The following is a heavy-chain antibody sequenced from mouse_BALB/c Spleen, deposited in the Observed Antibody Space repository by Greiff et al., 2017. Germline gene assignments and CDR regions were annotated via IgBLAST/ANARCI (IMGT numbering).Heavy chain of an antibody. Sequence: EVKLVESGGGLVKLGGSLKLSCAASGFTFSSYYMSWVRQTPEKRLELVAAINSNGGSTYYPDTVKGRFTISRDNAKNTLYLQMSSLKSEDTALYYCARRKLGHFDYGGQGTTLTVSS. CDR1: GFTFSSYY. D-gene: IGHD4-1*01. V-gene: IGHV5-6-2*01. J-gene: IGHJ2*01. CDR2: INSNGGST. CDR3: ARRKLGHFDY.